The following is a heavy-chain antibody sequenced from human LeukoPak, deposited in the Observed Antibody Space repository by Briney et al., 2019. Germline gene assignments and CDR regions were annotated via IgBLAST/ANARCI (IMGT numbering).Heavy chain of an antibody. CDR3: ARDVQLWLQAGFDP. J-gene: IGHJ5*02. Sequence: ASVNVSCKASGYTFTSYYMHWVRQAPGQGLEWMGIINPSGGSTSYAQKFQGRVTITRDTSASTAYMELSSLRSEDTAVYYCARDVQLWLQAGFDPWGQGTLVTVSS. CDR2: INPSGGST. CDR1: GYTFTSYY. D-gene: IGHD5-18*01. V-gene: IGHV1-46*01.